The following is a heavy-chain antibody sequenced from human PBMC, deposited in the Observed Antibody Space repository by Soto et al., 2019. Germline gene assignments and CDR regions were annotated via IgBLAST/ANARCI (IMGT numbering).Heavy chain of an antibody. CDR1: GGSISSGDYY. D-gene: IGHD2-2*01. CDR2: IYYSGST. CDR3: ARDAGDCSSTSCSNWFDP. Sequence: SETLSLTCTVSGGSISSGDYYWSWIRHPPGKGLEWIGYIYYSGSTYYNPSLKSRVTISVDTSKNQFSLKLSSVTAADTAVYYCARDAGDCSSTSCSNWFDPWGQGTLVTVSS. V-gene: IGHV4-30-4*02. J-gene: IGHJ5*02.